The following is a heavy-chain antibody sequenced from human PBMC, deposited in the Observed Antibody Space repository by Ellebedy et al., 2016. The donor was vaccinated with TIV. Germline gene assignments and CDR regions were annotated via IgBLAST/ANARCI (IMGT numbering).Heavy chain of an antibody. V-gene: IGHV3-23*01. CDR1: GFTFSSYA. CDR2: ISGSGGST. Sequence: GGSLRLXXAASGFTFSSYAMSWVRQAPGKGLEWVSGISGSGGSTYYAESVKGRVTISRDDSKNTLHLQMNSLRPDDTAVYYCAREKGRVVVDGVPDTFDMWGRGTPVTVSS. CDR3: AREKGRVVVDGVPDTFDM. D-gene: IGHD2-8*02. J-gene: IGHJ3*02.